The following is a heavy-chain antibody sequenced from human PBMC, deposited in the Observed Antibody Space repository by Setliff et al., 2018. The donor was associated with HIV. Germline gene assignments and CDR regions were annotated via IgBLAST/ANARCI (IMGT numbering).Heavy chain of an antibody. V-gene: IGHV5-51*01. CDR3: ARLTEYGSGWVFEC. Sequence: GESLKISCKASGYRFTSYWIAWVRQMPGKGLEWMGIIYPGDSDTRYSPSFQGQVTISVDKSISTAYLQWSSLKASDTAMYYCARLTEYGSGWVFECWGQGTLVTVSS. CDR1: GYRFTSYW. J-gene: IGHJ4*02. D-gene: IGHD2-15*01. CDR2: IYPGDSDT.